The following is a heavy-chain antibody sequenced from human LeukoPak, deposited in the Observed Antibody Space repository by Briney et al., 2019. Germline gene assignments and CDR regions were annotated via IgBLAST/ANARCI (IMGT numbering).Heavy chain of an antibody. D-gene: IGHD6-19*01. Sequence: GGSLRLSCAASGFTVSSNYMSWVRQAPGKGLEWVSVIYSGGSTYYADSVKGRITTSRDNSKNTLYLQMNSLRAEDTAVYYCARVPEKYSSGWYGAFDIWGQGTMVTVSS. J-gene: IGHJ3*02. CDR3: ARVPEKYSSGWYGAFDI. CDR2: IYSGGST. V-gene: IGHV3-53*01. CDR1: GFTVSSNY.